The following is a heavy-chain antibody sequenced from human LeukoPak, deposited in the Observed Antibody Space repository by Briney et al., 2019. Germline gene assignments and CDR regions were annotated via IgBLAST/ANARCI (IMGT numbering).Heavy chain of an antibody. Sequence: ASVKVSCKASGYTFTGYYMHWVRQAPGQGLEWMGWINPSSGGTEYAQKFQGRVSLIRDTSISTAYMELSRLRSDDTAVYYCATYYSSSWSWGTEYFQHWGQGTLVTVSS. J-gene: IGHJ1*01. V-gene: IGHV1-2*02. D-gene: IGHD6-13*01. CDR1: GYTFTGYY. CDR2: INPSSGGT. CDR3: ATYYSSSWSWGTEYFQH.